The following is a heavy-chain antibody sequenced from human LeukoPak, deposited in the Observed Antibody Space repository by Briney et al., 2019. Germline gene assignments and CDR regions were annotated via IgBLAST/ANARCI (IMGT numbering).Heavy chain of an antibody. V-gene: IGHV4-59*08. J-gene: IGHJ3*02. CDR2: IFYSGST. CDR1: GGSISSYY. Sequence: SETLSLTCTVSGGSISSYYWSWIRQPPGKGLEWIGYIFYSGSTNYNPSLKSRLTISVDTSKNQFSLKLSSVTAADTAVYYCASHSGYGSPNDAFDIWGQGTMVTVSS. D-gene: IGHD3-10*01. CDR3: ASHSGYGSPNDAFDI.